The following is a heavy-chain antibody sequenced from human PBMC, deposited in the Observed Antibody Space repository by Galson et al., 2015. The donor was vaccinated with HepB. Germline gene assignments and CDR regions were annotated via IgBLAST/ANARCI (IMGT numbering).Heavy chain of an antibody. V-gene: IGHV3-33*08. CDR2: IWYDGSNK. Sequence: LRLSCAASGFTFSSYGMHWVRQAPGKGLEWVAVIWYDGSNKYYADSVKGRFTTSRDNSKNTLYLQMNSLRAEDTAVYYCARDREGYGDYPDYWGQGTLVTVSS. J-gene: IGHJ4*02. CDR1: GFTFSSYG. CDR3: ARDREGYGDYPDY. D-gene: IGHD4-17*01.